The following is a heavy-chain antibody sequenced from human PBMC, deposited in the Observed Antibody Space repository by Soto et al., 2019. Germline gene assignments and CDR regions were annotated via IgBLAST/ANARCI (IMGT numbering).Heavy chain of an antibody. V-gene: IGHV1-69*13. CDR3: ARVGCSGGSCYSVDY. J-gene: IGHJ4*02. Sequence: SVKVSCKASGGTFSSYAISWVRQAPGQGLEWMGGIIPIFGTANYAQKFQGRVTITADESTSTAYMELSSLRSEDTAVYYCARVGCSGGSCYSVDYWGQGTLVTVSS. D-gene: IGHD2-15*01. CDR2: IIPIFGTA. CDR1: GGTFSSYA.